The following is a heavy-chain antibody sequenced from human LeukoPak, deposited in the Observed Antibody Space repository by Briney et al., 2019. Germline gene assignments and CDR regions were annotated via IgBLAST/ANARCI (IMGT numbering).Heavy chain of an antibody. CDR2: INHSGST. J-gene: IGHJ4*02. V-gene: IGHV4-34*01. D-gene: IGHD6-13*01. Sequence: SETLSLTCAVYGGSFSGYYWSWIRQPPGKGLEWIGEINHSGSTNYNPSLKSRVTISVDTSKNRFSLKLSSVTAADTAVYYCARGLGRRTAAAAALDYWGQGTLVTVSS. CDR3: ARGLGRRTAAAAALDY. CDR1: GGSFSGYY.